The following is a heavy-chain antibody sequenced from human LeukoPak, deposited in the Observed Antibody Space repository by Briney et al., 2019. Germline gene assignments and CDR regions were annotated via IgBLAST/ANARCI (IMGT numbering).Heavy chain of an antibody. Sequence: GGSLRLSCAASGFTFSSYAMSLVRQAPGKGLEWVSAISGSGGSTYYADSVKGRFTISRDNSKNTLYLQMNSLRAEDTAVYYCARVGGRGYSYGYFDYWGQGTLVTVSS. V-gene: IGHV3-23*01. D-gene: IGHD5-18*01. J-gene: IGHJ4*02. CDR3: ARVGGRGYSYGYFDY. CDR1: GFTFSSYA. CDR2: ISGSGGST.